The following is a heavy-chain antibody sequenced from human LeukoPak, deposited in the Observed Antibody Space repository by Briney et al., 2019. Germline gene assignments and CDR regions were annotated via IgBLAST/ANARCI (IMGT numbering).Heavy chain of an antibody. CDR2: IRYDGSNK. V-gene: IGHV3-30*02. J-gene: IGHJ4*02. CDR1: GFTFSSYG. CDR3: AKSISSGLAATAVGAQFDY. D-gene: IGHD1-26*01. Sequence: GGSLRLSCAASGFTFSSYGMHWVRQAPGKGLEWVVIIRYDGSNKNYADSVKGRFTISRDNSKNTLYLQMNSLRAEDTAVYYCAKSISSGLAATAVGAQFDYWGQGTLVTVSS.